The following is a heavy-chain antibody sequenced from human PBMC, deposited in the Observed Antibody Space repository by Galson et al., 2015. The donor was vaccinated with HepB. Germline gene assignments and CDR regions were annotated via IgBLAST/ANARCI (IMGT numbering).Heavy chain of an antibody. D-gene: IGHD1-26*01. CDR3: ARDSSGSSPPSYYFDY. CDR2: IWYDGSNK. J-gene: IGHJ4*02. V-gene: IGHV3-33*01. CDR1: GFTFSSYG. Sequence: LRLSCAASGFTFSSYGMHWVRQAPGKGLEWVAVIWYDGSNKYYADSVKGRFTISRDNSKNTLYLQMNSLRAEDTAVYYCARDSSGSSPPSYYFDYWGQGTLVTVSS.